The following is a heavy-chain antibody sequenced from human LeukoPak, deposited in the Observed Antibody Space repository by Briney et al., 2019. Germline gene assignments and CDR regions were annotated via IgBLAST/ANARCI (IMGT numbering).Heavy chain of an antibody. CDR3: AKARTSGSHVVIVEDN. CDR1: GFTFSNYA. J-gene: IGHJ4*02. V-gene: IGHV3-23*01. D-gene: IGHD3-10*01. Sequence: PGGSLRLSCAASGFTFSNYAMTWVRQAPGKGLEWVTAISSSGGNTYYADSVKGRLTTSRDNSNNTLYLQINNLRAEDTAVYYCAKARTSGSHVVIVEDNWGQGTLVTVSS. CDR2: ISSSGGNT.